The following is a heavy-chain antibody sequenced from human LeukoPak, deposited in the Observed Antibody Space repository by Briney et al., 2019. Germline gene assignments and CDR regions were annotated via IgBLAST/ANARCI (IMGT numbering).Heavy chain of an antibody. CDR1: GGSISTYH. CDR2: FYYNGDT. D-gene: IGHD3-3*02. V-gene: IGHV4-59*01. Sequence: KPSETLSLTCTVSGGSISTYHWSWIRQPPGKGLEWIGYFYYNGDTNYSPSLKSRVVISADTSQNQLSLMVRSVTAADTALYYCARELGSAFDIWGQGIMVIVSS. CDR3: ARELGSAFDI. J-gene: IGHJ3*02.